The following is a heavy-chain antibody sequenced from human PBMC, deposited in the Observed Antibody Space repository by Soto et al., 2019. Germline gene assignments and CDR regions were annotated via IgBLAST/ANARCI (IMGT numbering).Heavy chain of an antibody. CDR1: GFTFSSYS. CDR2: ISSSSSYI. J-gene: IGHJ4*02. CDR3: ARDLGLSSDRQFDY. V-gene: IGHV3-21*01. Sequence: EVPLVESGGGLVKPGGSLRLSCAASGFTFSSYSMNWVRQAPGKGLEWVSSISSSSSYIYYADSVKGRFTISRDNAKNSLYLQMNSLRAEDTAVYYCARDLGLSSDRQFDYWGQGTLVTVSS. D-gene: IGHD6-6*01.